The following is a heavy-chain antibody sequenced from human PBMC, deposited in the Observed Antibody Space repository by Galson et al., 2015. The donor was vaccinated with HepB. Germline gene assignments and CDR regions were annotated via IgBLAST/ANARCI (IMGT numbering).Heavy chain of an antibody. CDR3: ARRWELLDYYYYGMDV. V-gene: IGHV1-8*01. CDR2: MNPNSGNT. D-gene: IGHD1-26*01. CDR1: GSTFTSYD. Sequence: SVTVSCKASGSTFTSYDINWVRQATGQGLEWMGWMNPNSGNTGYAQKFQGRVTMTRNTSISTAYMELSSLRSEDTAVYYCARRWELLDYYYYGMDVWGQGTTVTVSS. J-gene: IGHJ6*02.